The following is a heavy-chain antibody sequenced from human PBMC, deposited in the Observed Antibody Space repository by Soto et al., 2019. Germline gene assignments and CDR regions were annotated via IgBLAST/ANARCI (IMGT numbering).Heavy chain of an antibody. CDR3: ARQRTSVVTQAYFDS. V-gene: IGHV4-39*01. CDR2: IYYSGST. Sequence: LSLTCTVTGDSINNRSYYWGWIRQPPGKGLEWIGSIYYSGSTYNNPSLKSRVSMSVDTSKNQFSLKLRSVTAADTALYYCARQRTSVVTQAYFDSWGQGPLVTVSS. J-gene: IGHJ4*02. CDR1: GDSINNRSYY. D-gene: IGHD2-21*02.